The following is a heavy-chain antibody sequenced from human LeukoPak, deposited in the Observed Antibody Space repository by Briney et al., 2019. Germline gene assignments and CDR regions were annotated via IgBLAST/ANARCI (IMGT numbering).Heavy chain of an antibody. CDR1: GFTFDDYA. CDR2: ISWDGGST. Sequence: HPGGSVRLSCAASGFTFDDYAMHWVRQAPGKGLEWVSLISWDGGSTYYADSVQGRFTISRDNSKNSLYQQMNSLRAEDTALYYCAKGGDSSGWLTIDYWGQGTLVTVSS. V-gene: IGHV3-43D*03. D-gene: IGHD6-19*01. J-gene: IGHJ4*02. CDR3: AKGGDSSGWLTIDY.